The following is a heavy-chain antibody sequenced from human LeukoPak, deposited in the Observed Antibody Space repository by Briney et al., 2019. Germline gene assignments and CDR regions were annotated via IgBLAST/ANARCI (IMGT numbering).Heavy chain of an antibody. D-gene: IGHD2-2*01. V-gene: IGHV1-3*01. CDR1: GYTFTSYA. J-gene: IGHJ4*02. CDR2: INAGNGNT. Sequence: ASVKVSCKASGYTFTSYAMHWVRQAPGQRLEWMGWINAGNGNTKYSQKLQGRVTITRDTSASTAYMELSSLRSEDTAVYYCARGMLRLGYCSSTSCFPFDYWGQGTLVTVSS. CDR3: ARGMLRLGYCSSTSCFPFDY.